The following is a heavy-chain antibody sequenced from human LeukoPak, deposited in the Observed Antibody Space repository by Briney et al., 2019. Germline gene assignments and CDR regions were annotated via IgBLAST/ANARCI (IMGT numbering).Heavy chain of an antibody. CDR1: GCSISSYY. Sequence: PSETLSLTCTVSGCSISSYYWSWIRQPPGKVLEWIGYIYYSGSTNYNPSLKSRVTISVDTSKNQFSLKLSSVTAADTAVYYCAREPHQYYYAPGWFDPWGQGTLVTVSS. CDR3: AREPHQYYYAPGWFDP. J-gene: IGHJ5*02. CDR2: IYYSGST. D-gene: IGHD3-10*01. V-gene: IGHV4-59*01.